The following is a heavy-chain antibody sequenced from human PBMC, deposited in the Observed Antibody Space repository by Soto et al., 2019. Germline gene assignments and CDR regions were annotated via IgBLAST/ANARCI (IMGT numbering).Heavy chain of an antibody. CDR1: GGTLSSYA. J-gene: IGHJ6*02. CDR3: ARTGVSSSSVYYYYGMDV. D-gene: IGHD6-6*01. Sequence: QVQLVQSGAEVKKPGSSVKVSCKASGGTLSSYAISWVRQAPGQGLEWMGGIIPIFDTANYAQKFQGRVTITADKSTSTAYMELSSLRSEDTAVYYCARTGVSSSSVYYYYGMDVWGQGTTVTVSS. V-gene: IGHV1-69*06. CDR2: IIPIFDTA.